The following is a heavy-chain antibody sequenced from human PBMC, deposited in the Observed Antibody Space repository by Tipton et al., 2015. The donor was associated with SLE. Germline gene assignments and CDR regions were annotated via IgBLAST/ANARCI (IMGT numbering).Heavy chain of an antibody. D-gene: IGHD3-22*01. CDR2: INHSGST. J-gene: IGHJ2*01. CDR1: GGSFGDDY. Sequence: TLSLTCAVYGGSFGDDYWSWIRQPPGKGLEWIGEINHSGSTNYNPSLKSRVTISVDTSKNQFSLKLNSVTAADTAVYYCARWGRTMIHWYFDLWGRGTLVTVSS. V-gene: IGHV4-34*01. CDR3: ARWGRTMIHWYFDL.